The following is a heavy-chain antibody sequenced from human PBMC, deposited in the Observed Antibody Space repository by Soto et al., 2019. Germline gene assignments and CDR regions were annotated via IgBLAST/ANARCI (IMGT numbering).Heavy chain of an antibody. Sequence: QVQLVESGGGVVQPGRSLRLSCAASGFTFSSYGMHWVRQAPGKGLEWVAVIWYDGSNKYYADSVKGRFTISRDNSKNTLYLQMNSLRAEDTAVYYCARDPGPLGFGELLLVGYYFDYWGQGTLVTVSS. CDR2: IWYDGSNK. J-gene: IGHJ4*02. V-gene: IGHV3-33*01. CDR3: ARDPGPLGFGELLLVGYYFDY. D-gene: IGHD3-10*01. CDR1: GFTFSSYG.